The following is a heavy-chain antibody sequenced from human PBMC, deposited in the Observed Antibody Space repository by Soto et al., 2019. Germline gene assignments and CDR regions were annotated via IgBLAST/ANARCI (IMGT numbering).Heavy chain of an antibody. J-gene: IGHJ6*02. CDR3: ARDKRVTIFGVDPDPRYYGMDV. V-gene: IGHV3-11*06. CDR1: GFTFSDYY. Sequence: PGGSLRLSCAASGFTFSDYYMSWIRQAPGKGLEWVSYISSSSSYTNYADSVKGRFTISRDNAKNSLYLQMNSLRAEDTAVYYCARDKRVTIFGVDPDPRYYGMDVWGQGTTVTVYS. CDR2: ISSSSSYT. D-gene: IGHD3-3*01.